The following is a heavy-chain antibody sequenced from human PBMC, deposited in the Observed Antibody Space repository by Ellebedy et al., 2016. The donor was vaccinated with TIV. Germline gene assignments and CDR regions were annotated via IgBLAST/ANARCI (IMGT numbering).Heavy chain of an antibody. CDR3: ARWYSSGLDY. CDR2: IYYSGST. Sequence: SETLSLXXTVSGGSISSYYWSWIRQPPGKGLEWIGYIYYSGSTNYNPSLKSRVTISVDTSKNQFSLKLSSVTAADTAVYYCARWYSSGLDYWGQGTLVTVSS. V-gene: IGHV4-59*01. J-gene: IGHJ4*02. D-gene: IGHD6-19*01. CDR1: GGSISSYY.